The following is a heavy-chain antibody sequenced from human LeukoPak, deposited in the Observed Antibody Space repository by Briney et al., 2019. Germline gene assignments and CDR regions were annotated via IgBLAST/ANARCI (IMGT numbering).Heavy chain of an antibody. J-gene: IGHJ4*02. CDR2: ISGSGGST. CDR1: GFTFSSYE. V-gene: IGHV3-23*01. CDR3: ARTVPLDYYDSSGYYGVFDY. D-gene: IGHD3-22*01. Sequence: GGSLRLSCAASGFTFSSYEMNWVRQAPGKGLEWVSAISGSGGSTYYADSVKGRFTISRDNSKNTLYLQMNSLRAEDTAVYYCARTVPLDYYDSSGYYGVFDYWGQGTLVTVSS.